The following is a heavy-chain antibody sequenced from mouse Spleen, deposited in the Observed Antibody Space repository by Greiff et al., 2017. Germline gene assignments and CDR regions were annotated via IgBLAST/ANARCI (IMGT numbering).Heavy chain of an antibody. V-gene: IGHV1-7*01. CDR2: LNPDSDYT. D-gene: IGHD4-1*01. Sequence: VKVVESGAELAKPGASVKLSCKASGYTFTNYWIHWVKQRPGQGLEWIGYLNPDSDYTTYSQKFEGKASFPADQASSTAYLQLSSLTYEDSAVYYCTRSGGRDWDWYFDVWGAGTTVTVSS. CDR3: TRSGGRDWDWYFDV. J-gene: IGHJ1*01. CDR1: GYTFTNYW.